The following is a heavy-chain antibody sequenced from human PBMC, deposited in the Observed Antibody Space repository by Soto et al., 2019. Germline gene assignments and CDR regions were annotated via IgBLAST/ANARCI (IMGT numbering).Heavy chain of an antibody. CDR1: GGSISSGDYY. V-gene: IGHV4-61*08. CDR2: VHQTGYT. D-gene: IGHD6-13*01. Sequence: SETLSLTCTVSGGSISSGDYYWSWIRQPPGKGLEWIGHVHQTGYTHYNPSLKSRLTTSVDKSKNQFTLQLTSVTVADTAVYYCATSYGNAWYTYWGQGAQVTVSS. CDR3: ATSYGNAWYTY. J-gene: IGHJ4*02.